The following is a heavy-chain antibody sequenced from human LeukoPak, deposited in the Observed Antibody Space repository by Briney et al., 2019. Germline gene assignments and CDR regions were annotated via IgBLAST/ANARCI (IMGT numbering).Heavy chain of an antibody. D-gene: IGHD2-2*01. Sequence: PSQTLSLTCAVSGGSISSGGYSWSWVRQPPGTGLEWIGYIYHSGSTYYNPSLKSRVTISVDRSKNQFSLKLSSVTAADTAVYYCARDSMGYFDYWGQGTLVTVSS. CDR2: IYHSGST. CDR1: GGSISSGGYS. J-gene: IGHJ4*02. CDR3: ARDSMGYFDY. V-gene: IGHV4-30-2*01.